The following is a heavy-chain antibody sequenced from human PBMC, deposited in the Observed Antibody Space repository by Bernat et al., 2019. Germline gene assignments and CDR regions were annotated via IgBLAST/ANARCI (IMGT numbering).Heavy chain of an antibody. Sequence: EVQLVESGGGLVKPGGSLRLSCAASGFTFSSYSMNWVRQAPGKGLEWVSSISSSSSYLSYAASGKGRFTISRDNAKNSLYLQMNSLRAEDTAVYYCARDLVVVPAAQYPLHDAFDIWGQGTMVTVSS. V-gene: IGHV3-21*01. CDR2: ISSSSSYL. CDR1: GFTFSSYS. J-gene: IGHJ3*02. CDR3: ARDLVVVPAAQYPLHDAFDI. D-gene: IGHD2-2*01.